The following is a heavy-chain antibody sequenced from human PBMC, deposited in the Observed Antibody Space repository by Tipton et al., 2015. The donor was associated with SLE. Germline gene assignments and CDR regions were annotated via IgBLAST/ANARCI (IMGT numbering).Heavy chain of an antibody. J-gene: IGHJ6*03. CDR1: VGSFSGYY. Sequence: TLSLTCAVYVGSFSGYYWSWIRQPPGRGLEWIGEINHSGGANYNPSLKSRVTISVDTSKNQFSLKLSSVTAADTAVYYCARGLTYSSSSYYYYYYMDVWGKGTTVTVSS. V-gene: IGHV4-34*01. CDR2: INHSGGA. D-gene: IGHD6-6*01. CDR3: ARGLTYSSSSYYYYYYMDV.